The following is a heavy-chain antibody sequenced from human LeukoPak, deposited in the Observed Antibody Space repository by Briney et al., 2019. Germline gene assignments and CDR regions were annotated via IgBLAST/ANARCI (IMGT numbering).Heavy chain of an antibody. J-gene: IGHJ4*02. Sequence: PGGSLRLSCAASGFTFSSYEMNWVRQAPGKGLEWVSYISSSGSTIYYADSVKGRFTISRDNAKNSLYLQMNSLRAEDTAVYYCARDLRQWLVRWGFDYWGQGTLVTVSS. D-gene: IGHD6-19*01. V-gene: IGHV3-48*03. CDR2: ISSSGSTI. CDR1: GFTFSSYE. CDR3: ARDLRQWLVRWGFDY.